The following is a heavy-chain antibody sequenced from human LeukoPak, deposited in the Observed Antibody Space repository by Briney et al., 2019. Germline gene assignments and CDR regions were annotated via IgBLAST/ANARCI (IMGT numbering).Heavy chain of an antibody. Sequence: PGGSLRLSCAASGFTVSGNYMSWVRQVPGKGLEWVSVIYSGGSTYYADSVKGRFTISRHNSKNTLYLQMNSLRAEDTAVYYCARDSPLQRYCSSTSCPNHYYYGMDVWGQGTTVTVSS. CDR1: GFTVSGNY. CDR3: ARDSPLQRYCSSTSCPNHYYYGMDV. V-gene: IGHV3-53*04. D-gene: IGHD2-2*01. CDR2: IYSGGST. J-gene: IGHJ6*02.